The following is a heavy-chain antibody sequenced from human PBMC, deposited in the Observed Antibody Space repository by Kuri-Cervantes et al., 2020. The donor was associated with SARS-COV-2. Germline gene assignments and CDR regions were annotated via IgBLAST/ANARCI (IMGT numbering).Heavy chain of an antibody. J-gene: IGHJ4*02. D-gene: IGHD2-2*01. CDR1: GYTFTSYA. Sequence: ASVKVSCKASGYTFTSYAMHWVRQAPGQRLEWMGWSNAGNGNTKYSQEFQGRVTITRDTSASTAYMELSSLRSEDTAVYYCARSQDIVVVPAAPFDYWGQGTLVTVSS. CDR2: SNAGNGNT. V-gene: IGHV1-3*02. CDR3: ARSQDIVVVPAAPFDY.